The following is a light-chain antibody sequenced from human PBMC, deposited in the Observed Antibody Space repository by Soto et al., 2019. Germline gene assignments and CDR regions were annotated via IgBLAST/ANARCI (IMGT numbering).Light chain of an antibody. CDR3: QHYNSFPLT. CDR2: KAS. J-gene: IGKJ4*01. CDR1: QTISSW. Sequence: DIQMTQSPSTLSGSVGDRVTITCRASQTISSWLAWYQQKPGKAPKLLIYKASTLKSGVPSRFSGSGSGTEFTLTISSLQPDDFATYYCQHYNSFPLTFCGGTKVDIK. V-gene: IGKV1-5*03.